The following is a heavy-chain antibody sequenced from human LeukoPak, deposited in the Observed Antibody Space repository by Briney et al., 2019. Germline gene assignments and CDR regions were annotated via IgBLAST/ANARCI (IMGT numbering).Heavy chain of an antibody. D-gene: IGHD3-3*01. CDR3: ARTQRPTIFGVVRYYYYMDV. CDR1: GGTISSSSYY. Sequence: PSETLSLTCTVPGGTISSSSYYWGWIRQPPGKGLEWIGRIYTSGSTNYNPSLKSRVTISVDTSKNQFSLKLSSVTAADTAVYYCARTQRPTIFGVVRYYYYMDVWGKGTTVTVSS. CDR2: IYTSGST. J-gene: IGHJ6*03. V-gene: IGHV4-39*07.